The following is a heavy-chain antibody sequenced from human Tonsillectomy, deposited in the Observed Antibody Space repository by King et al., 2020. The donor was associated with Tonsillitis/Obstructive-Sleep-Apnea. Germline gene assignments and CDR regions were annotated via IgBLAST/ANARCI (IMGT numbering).Heavy chain of an antibody. V-gene: IGHV3-23*04. D-gene: IGHD3-3*01. CDR3: ANTYDCWSGYILDGSYWYFDL. J-gene: IGHJ2*01. CDR2: ISGSGGST. Sequence: VQQVESGGGLVQPGGSLRLSCAASGFTFSSYAMSWVRQAPGKGLEWGSAISGSGGSTYYADSVKGRFTISRDNSKNTLYLQMNSLRAEDTAVYYFANTYDCWSGYILDGSYWYFDLWGRGTLVTVSS. CDR1: GFTFSSYA.